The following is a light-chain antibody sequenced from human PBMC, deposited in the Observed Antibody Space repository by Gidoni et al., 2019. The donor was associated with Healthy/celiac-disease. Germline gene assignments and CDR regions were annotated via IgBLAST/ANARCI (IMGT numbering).Light chain of an antibody. CDR2: RNN. CDR3: AAWDDSLSGRNVV. V-gene: IGLV1-47*01. CDR1: SSNIGSNY. J-gene: IGLJ2*01. Sequence: QSVLTQPPSPSGPHGQRVTLSCSGSSSNIGSNYVYWYQQLPGTAPKLRSYRNNQRPSGVPDRFSGSKSGTSASLAISGLRSEDEADYYCAAWDDSLSGRNVVFGGGTKLTVL.